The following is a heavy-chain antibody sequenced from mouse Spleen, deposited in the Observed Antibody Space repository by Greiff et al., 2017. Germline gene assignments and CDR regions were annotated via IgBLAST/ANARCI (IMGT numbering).Heavy chain of an antibody. J-gene: IGHJ2*01. CDR1: GFNIKDYY. D-gene: IGHD3-3*01. CDR2: IDPENGNT. Sequence: EVKLQESGAELVRPGALVKLSCKASGFNIKDYYMHWVKQRPEQGLEWIGWIDPENGNTIYDPKFQGKASITADTSSNTAYLQLSSLTSEDTAVYYCARGTRRTGTEGYYFDYWGQGATLTVSS. V-gene: IGHV14-1*02. CDR3: ARGTRRTGTEGYYFDY.